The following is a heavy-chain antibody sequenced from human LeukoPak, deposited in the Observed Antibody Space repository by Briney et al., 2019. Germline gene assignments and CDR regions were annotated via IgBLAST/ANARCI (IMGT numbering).Heavy chain of an antibody. Sequence: ASVKVSFKASGYTFTSYYMHWVRQAPGQGLEWMGIINPSGGRTSYAQKFQGRVTMTRDTSTSTVYMELSSLRSEDTAVYYCARDQFFARLVDTAMVHRGGFDYWGQGTLVTVSS. CDR2: INPSGGRT. V-gene: IGHV1-46*01. J-gene: IGHJ4*02. CDR3: ARDQFFARLVDTAMVHRGGFDY. CDR1: GYTFTSYY. D-gene: IGHD5-18*01.